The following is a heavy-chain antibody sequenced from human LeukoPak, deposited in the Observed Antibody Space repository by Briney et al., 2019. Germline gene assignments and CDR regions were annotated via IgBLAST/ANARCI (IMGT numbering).Heavy chain of an antibody. V-gene: IGHV3-48*01. D-gene: IGHD6-13*01. J-gene: IGHJ4*02. Sequence: SGGSLRLSCAASGSTFTSYAMNWVRRAPGKGREGVSYISSNSSTIYYADSLKGLFTISRDNAKNSLYLQMNSLRAEDTAVYYCASIGLAAAGLREGGAIDYWGQGTLVTVSS. CDR1: GSTFTSYA. CDR2: ISSNSSTI. CDR3: ASIGLAAAGLREGGAIDY.